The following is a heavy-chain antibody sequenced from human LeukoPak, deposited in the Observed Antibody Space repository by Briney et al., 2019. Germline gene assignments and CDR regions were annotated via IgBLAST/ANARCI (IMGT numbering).Heavy chain of an antibody. V-gene: IGHV5-10-1*01. CDR2: IDPSDSYT. J-gene: IGHJ6*02. Sequence: PGESLRISCKGSGYIFTNYFISWVRQMPGKGLEWMGRIDPSDSYTTYSPSFQGHVTISVDKYIATAYLHWNSLKASDTAMYYCARRRTGTVNHHYYYGMDVWGQGTTVTVSS. CDR1: GYIFTNYF. D-gene: IGHD1-1*01. CDR3: ARRRTGTVNHHYYYGMDV.